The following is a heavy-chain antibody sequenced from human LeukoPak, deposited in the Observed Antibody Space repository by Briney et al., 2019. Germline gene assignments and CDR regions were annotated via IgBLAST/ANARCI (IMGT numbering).Heavy chain of an antibody. V-gene: IGHV4-39*01. CDR2: IYYSGST. CDR1: GGSISSSSYY. D-gene: IGHD3-22*01. J-gene: IGHJ4*02. CDR3: ASYDSSGYYYAY. Sequence: PSETLSLTCTVSGGSISSSSYYWGWIRQPPGTGLEWIGSIYYSGSTYYNPSLKSRVTISVDTSKNQFSLKLSSVTAADTAVCYCASYDSSGYYYAYWRQGTLVTVSS.